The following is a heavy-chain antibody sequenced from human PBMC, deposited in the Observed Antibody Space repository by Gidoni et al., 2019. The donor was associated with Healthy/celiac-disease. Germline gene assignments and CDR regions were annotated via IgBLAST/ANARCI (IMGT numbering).Heavy chain of an antibody. CDR2: ISSSGSTI. CDR3: ARDLGLYNWWAVTGDDY. D-gene: IGHD1-20*01. V-gene: IGHV3-48*03. CDR1: GFTFSSYE. J-gene: IGHJ4*02. Sequence: EVQLVESGGGLVQPGGSLRLSCAASGFTFSSYEMNWVRQAPGKGLEWVSYISSSGSTIYYADSVKGRFTISRDNAKNSLYLQMNSLRAEDTAVYYCARDLGLYNWWAVTGDDYWGQGTLVTVSS.